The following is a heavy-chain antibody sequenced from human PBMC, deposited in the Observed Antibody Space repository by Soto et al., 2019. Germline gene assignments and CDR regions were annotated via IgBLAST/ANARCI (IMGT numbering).Heavy chain of an antibody. Sequence: PGGSLRLSCAASGFTFSSYGMRWVRQAPGKGLEWVAVISYDGSNKYYADSVEGRFTISRDNSKNTLYLQMNSLRAEDTAVYYCAGIVGAIRGAFDIWGQGTMVTVSS. J-gene: IGHJ3*02. D-gene: IGHD1-26*01. CDR1: GFTFSSYG. CDR3: AGIVGAIRGAFDI. CDR2: ISYDGSNK. V-gene: IGHV3-30*03.